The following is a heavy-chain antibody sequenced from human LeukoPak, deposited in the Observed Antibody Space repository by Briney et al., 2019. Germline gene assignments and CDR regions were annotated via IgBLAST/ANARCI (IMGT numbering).Heavy chain of an antibody. V-gene: IGHV3-30*18. J-gene: IGHJ4*02. CDR2: ISYDGSNK. Sequence: GRSLRLPCAASGFTFSSYGMHWVRQAPGKGLEWVAVISYDGSNKYYTDSVKGRFTISRDNSKNTLYLQMNSLRAEDTAVYYCAKVREYYCDSSGYIDYWGQGTLVTVSS. CDR3: AKVREYYCDSSGYIDY. CDR1: GFTFSSYG. D-gene: IGHD3-22*01.